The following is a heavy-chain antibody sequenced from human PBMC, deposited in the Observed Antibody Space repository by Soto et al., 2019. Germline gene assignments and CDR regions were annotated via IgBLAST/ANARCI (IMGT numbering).Heavy chain of an antibody. CDR3: ARGRANWFDP. V-gene: IGHV3-33*01. J-gene: IGHJ5*02. CDR2: IWYDGSKK. CDR1: GFTYTTYG. Sequence: QVQVVESGGGVVQPGRSLRLSCAVSGFTYTTYGMHWVRQAPGKGLEWVAVIWYDGSKKYYLDSVKGRFTITRDNSKNTLELEMNDRRAEDTAVYYWARGRANWFDPWGQGTLVTVSS.